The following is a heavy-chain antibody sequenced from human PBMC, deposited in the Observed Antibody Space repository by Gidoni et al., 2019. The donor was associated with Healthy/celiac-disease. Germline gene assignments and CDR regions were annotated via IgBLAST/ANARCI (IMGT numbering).Heavy chain of an antibody. CDR2: INHSGST. D-gene: IGHD4-4*01. Sequence: QVQLQQWGAGLLKPSETLSLNCAVYGGSFSGYYWRWTRQPPGQGLEWIGEINHSGSTNYNPSLKSRVTISVDTSKNQFSLKVSSVTAADTAVYYCARATIHYSNPTVYYYGMDVWGQGTTVTVSS. J-gene: IGHJ6*02. CDR3: ARATIHYSNPTVYYYGMDV. CDR1: GGSFSGYY. V-gene: IGHV4-34*01.